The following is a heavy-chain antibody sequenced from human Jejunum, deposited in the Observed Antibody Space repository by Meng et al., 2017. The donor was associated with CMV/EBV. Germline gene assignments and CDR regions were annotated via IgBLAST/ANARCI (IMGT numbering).Heavy chain of an antibody. Sequence: VQRVQAGGEVMKPGASVKVSCKASGYTFTNYGITWVRQAPGQGLEWMGWINAYNGDTNYAQTLQGRVTMTTDTSTSTAYMELRSLRSDDTAVDYCARVEVGITSGDYWGQGTLVTVSS. CDR1: GYTFTNYG. D-gene: IGHD1-26*01. J-gene: IGHJ4*02. V-gene: IGHV1-18*01. CDR3: ARVEVGITSGDY. CDR2: INAYNGDT.